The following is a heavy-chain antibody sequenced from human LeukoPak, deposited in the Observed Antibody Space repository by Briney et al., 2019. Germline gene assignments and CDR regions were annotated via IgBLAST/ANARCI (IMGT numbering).Heavy chain of an antibody. Sequence: SETLSLICTVSGGSISSGSYYWSWIRQPAGKGLEWIGRIYTSGSTNYNPSLKSRVTISVDTSKNQFSLKLSSVTAADTAVYYCARERLQWRNYYYMDVWGKGTTVTVSS. CDR1: GGSISSGSYY. CDR3: ARERLQWRNYYYMDV. J-gene: IGHJ6*03. V-gene: IGHV4-61*02. D-gene: IGHD4-11*01. CDR2: IYTSGST.